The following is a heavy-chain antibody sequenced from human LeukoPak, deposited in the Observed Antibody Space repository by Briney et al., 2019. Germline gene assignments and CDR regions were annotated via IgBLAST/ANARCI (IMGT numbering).Heavy chain of an antibody. J-gene: IGHJ4*02. CDR3: AVYNWGFDW. CDR1: GFTFSSYG. Sequence: PGGSLRLSCAASGFTFSSYGMSWVRQAPGKGLEWVSATNGGGASTYYADSVKGRFTISRDNSKNMLYLQMNSLTVEDAAVYYCAVYNWGFDWWGQGTLVTVSS. CDR2: TNGGGAST. V-gene: IGHV3-23*01. D-gene: IGHD7-27*01.